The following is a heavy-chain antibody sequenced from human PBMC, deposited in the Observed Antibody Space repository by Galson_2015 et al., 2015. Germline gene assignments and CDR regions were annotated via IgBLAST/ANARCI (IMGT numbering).Heavy chain of an antibody. Sequence: SLRLSCAASGFTVSNNYISWVRQAPGKGLEWVSVIYSSGSTYYEDSVKGRFTISRDNSKNTLYLQMNSLRAEDTAVYYCARAKWFNDYWGQGTLVTVSS. CDR1: GFTVSNNY. D-gene: IGHD3-10*01. CDR3: ARAKWFNDY. V-gene: IGHV3-53*01. CDR2: IYSSGST. J-gene: IGHJ4*02.